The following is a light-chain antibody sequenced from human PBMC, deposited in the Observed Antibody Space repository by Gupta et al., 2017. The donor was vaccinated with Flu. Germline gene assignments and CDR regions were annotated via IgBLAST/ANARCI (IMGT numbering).Light chain of an antibody. Sequence: VTPGEPASISCRSSQSLLHSNGYNYLDWYLQKPGQSPQLLIYLGSNRASGVPDRFSASGSGTDFTLKISRVEAEDVGVYYCMQALQTRYTFGQGTKLEIK. V-gene: IGKV2-28*01. CDR2: LGS. J-gene: IGKJ2*01. CDR3: MQALQTRYT. CDR1: QSLLHSNGYNY.